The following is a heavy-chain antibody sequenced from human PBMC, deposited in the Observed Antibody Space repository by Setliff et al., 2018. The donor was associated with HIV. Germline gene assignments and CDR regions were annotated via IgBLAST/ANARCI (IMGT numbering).Heavy chain of an antibody. Sequence: AGGSLRLSCAASGFRFSDYYMNWIRQAPGKGLEWISSISSSGRTIKQDGREKYYVDSVKGRFTISRDNAKNSLYLQMNSLRAEDTAVYYCARVGYCSSTSCYDYWGQGTLVTVSS. D-gene: IGHD2-2*01. V-gene: IGHV3-11*04. CDR1: GFRFSDYY. CDR3: ARVGYCSSTSCYDY. CDR2: ISSSGRTIKQDGREK. J-gene: IGHJ4*02.